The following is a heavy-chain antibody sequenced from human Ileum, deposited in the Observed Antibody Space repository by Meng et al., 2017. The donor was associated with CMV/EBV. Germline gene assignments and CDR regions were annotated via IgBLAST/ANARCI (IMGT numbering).Heavy chain of an antibody. CDR1: YTFAGYY. V-gene: IGHV1-2*02. Sequence: YTFAGYYMHWVRQAPRQGLEWMGWINPNSGGTNYAQKFQGRVTMTRDTSISTAYMELSRLRSDDTAVYYCARDLGTNIVATINWFDPWGQGTLVTVSS. J-gene: IGHJ5*02. D-gene: IGHD5-12*01. CDR2: INPNSGGT. CDR3: ARDLGTNIVATINWFDP.